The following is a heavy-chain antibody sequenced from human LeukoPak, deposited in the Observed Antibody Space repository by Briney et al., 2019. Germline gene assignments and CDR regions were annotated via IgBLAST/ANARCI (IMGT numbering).Heavy chain of an antibody. D-gene: IGHD2/OR15-2a*01. V-gene: IGHV3-43*02. Sequence: GGPRRLSCAPPGFNFAAYAINWVGKAPGKGLEWVALIGVDTTEPYYADSVRGRFTLSRDNTKDSVDLHLNSLTTEDTALYFCAKSSQANRYCSSTCYAGWFDAWGPGNPVIVSS. CDR3: AKSSQANRYCSSTCYAGWFDA. CDR2: IGVDTTEP. CDR1: GFNFAAYA. J-gene: IGHJ5*02.